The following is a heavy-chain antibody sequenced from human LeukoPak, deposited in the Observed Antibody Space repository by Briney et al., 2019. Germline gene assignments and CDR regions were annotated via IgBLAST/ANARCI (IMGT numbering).Heavy chain of an antibody. J-gene: IGHJ4*02. CDR3: ARSPRLNYYGSGSYDY. D-gene: IGHD3-10*01. Sequence: GGSLRLSCAVSGFTFSSHWMSWVRHAPGKGLEWVANIKQDGSEKYYVDSVKGRFTISRDNAKNSLYLQMNSLRAEDTAVYYCARSPRLNYYGSGSYDYWGQGTLFTVSS. CDR2: IKQDGSEK. V-gene: IGHV3-7*01. CDR1: GFTFSSHW.